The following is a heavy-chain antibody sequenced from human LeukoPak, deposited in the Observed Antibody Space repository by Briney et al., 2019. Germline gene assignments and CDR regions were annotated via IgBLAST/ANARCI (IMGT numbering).Heavy chain of an antibody. CDR3: ARQGYSSSSGFDY. Sequence: PSETLSLTCTVSGGSISSSSYYWGWIRQPPGKGLELIGSIYYSGSTYYNPSLKSRVAISVDTSKNQFSLKLSSVTAADTAVYYCARQGYSSSSGFDYWGQGTLVTVSS. V-gene: IGHV4-39*01. J-gene: IGHJ4*02. CDR1: GGSISSSSYY. D-gene: IGHD6-6*01. CDR2: IYYSGST.